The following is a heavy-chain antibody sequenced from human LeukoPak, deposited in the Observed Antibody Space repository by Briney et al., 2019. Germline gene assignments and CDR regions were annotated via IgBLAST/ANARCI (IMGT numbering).Heavy chain of an antibody. CDR1: GFTFSSYS. D-gene: IGHD2-2*01. CDR2: ISSSSSYI. CDR3: ARSLVVSDAFDI. Sequence: GGSLRLSCAASGFTFSSYSMNWVRQAPGKGLEWVSSISSSSSYIYYADSVKGRFTISRDNAKNSLYLQMNGLRAEDTAVYYCARSLVVSDAFDIWGQGTMVTVSS. V-gene: IGHV3-21*01. J-gene: IGHJ3*02.